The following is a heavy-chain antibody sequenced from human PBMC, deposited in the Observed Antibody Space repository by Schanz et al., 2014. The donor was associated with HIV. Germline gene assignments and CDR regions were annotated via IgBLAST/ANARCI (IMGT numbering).Heavy chain of an antibody. D-gene: IGHD3-22*01. CDR2: TSYDGTKK. J-gene: IGHJ6*02. CDR1: GFSFDTFG. CDR3: AKDRNYYDSRFLGKGNYYYYYGMDV. Sequence: QVQLVESGGGVVQPGRSLRLSCAGSGFSFDTFGIHWVRQAPGKGLEWVAVTSYDGTKKHYADSVKGRFTVSRDNAKNTVYLQMKSLRVEDTAVYYCAKDRNYYDSRFLGKGNYYYYYGMDVWGQGTTVTVS. V-gene: IGHV3-30*18.